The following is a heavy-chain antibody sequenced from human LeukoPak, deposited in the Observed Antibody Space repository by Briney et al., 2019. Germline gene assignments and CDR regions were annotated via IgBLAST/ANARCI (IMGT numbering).Heavy chain of an antibody. V-gene: IGHV3-74*01. J-gene: IGHJ6*02. CDR1: GFTFSGYT. Sequence: PGGSLRLSCAASGFTFSGYTMHWVRQAPGKGLVWISRIYTDGTSTNYADSVKGRFTISRDNAKNTLYVQMNSLRVEDTAVYYCARGYSYGLDVWGRGTTVTVSS. CDR2: IYTDGTST. CDR3: ARGYSYGLDV.